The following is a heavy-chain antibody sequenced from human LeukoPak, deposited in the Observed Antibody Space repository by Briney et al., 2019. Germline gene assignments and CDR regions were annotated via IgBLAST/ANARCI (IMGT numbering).Heavy chain of an antibody. V-gene: IGHV3-74*01. Sequence: GGSLRLSCAASGFTFSSYWMHWVRQAPGKGLVWVSRIKCDGSTNYADSVKGRFTSSRDNAKNTVSLQMNSLRAEDTGVYYCARAPSEIGGYYPEYFRHWGQGTLVTVSS. D-gene: IGHD3-22*01. J-gene: IGHJ1*01. CDR1: GFTFSSYW. CDR2: IKCDGST. CDR3: ARAPSEIGGYYPEYFRH.